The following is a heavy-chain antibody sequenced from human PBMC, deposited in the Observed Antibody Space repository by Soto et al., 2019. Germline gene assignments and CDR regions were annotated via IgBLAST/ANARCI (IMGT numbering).Heavy chain of an antibody. CDR1: GVSISSSTW. CDR2: IHHSGST. J-gene: IGHJ4*02. D-gene: IGHD4-17*01. V-gene: IGHV4-4*02. CDR3: ARGNYDNYGHFDY. Sequence: PSETLSLTCAVSGVSISSSTWCSWVRQPPGKGLEWIGEIHHSGSTNYNPSLMGRVTVSIDKSKNQFSLKMSSATAADTAVYYCARGNYDNYGHFDYWGQGILVTVSS.